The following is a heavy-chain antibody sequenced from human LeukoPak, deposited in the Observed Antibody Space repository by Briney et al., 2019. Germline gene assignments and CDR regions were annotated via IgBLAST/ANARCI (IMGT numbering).Heavy chain of an antibody. CDR1: GGSLSSGNYQ. J-gene: IGHJ4*02. CDR3: LRDQDCSGGDCQVC. D-gene: IGHD2-15*01. CDR2: ISHSGTT. Sequence: SETLSLTCTVSGGSLSSGNYQWGWIRQPPGKGLEWFALISHSGTTYYNPSLKSRVTMSVDTSKNQFSLKLNSVTAADTAVYYCLRDQDCSGGDCQVCWGQGTLVTVSS. V-gene: IGHV4-39*01.